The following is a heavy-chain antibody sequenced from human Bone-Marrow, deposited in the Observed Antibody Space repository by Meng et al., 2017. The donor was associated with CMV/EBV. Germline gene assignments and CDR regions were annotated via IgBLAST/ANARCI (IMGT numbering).Heavy chain of an antibody. CDR2: INHSGST. Sequence: SETLSLTCAVYGGSFSGYYWSWIRQPPGKGLEWIGEINHSGSTYYNPSLKSRVTISVDTSKNQFSLKLSSVTAADTAVYYCARGLYDYVWGSYRYWGQGTLVTVSS. V-gene: IGHV4-34*01. J-gene: IGHJ4*02. CDR1: GGSFSGYY. CDR3: ARGLYDYVWGSYRY. D-gene: IGHD3-16*02.